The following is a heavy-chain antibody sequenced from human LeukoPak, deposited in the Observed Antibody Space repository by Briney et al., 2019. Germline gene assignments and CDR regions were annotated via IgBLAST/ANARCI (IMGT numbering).Heavy chain of an antibody. Sequence: SETLSLTCAVYGGSFSGYYWSWIRQPPGKGLEWIGEINHSGSTNYNPSLKSRVTISVDTSKNQFSLKLSSVTAADTAVYYCARHIGGRYYYYYMDVWGKGTTVTISS. D-gene: IGHD2-21*01. J-gene: IGHJ6*03. CDR2: INHSGST. CDR3: ARHIGGRYYYYYMDV. CDR1: GGSFSGYY. V-gene: IGHV4-34*01.